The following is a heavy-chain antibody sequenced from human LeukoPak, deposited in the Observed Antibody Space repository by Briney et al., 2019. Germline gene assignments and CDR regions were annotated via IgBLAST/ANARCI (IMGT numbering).Heavy chain of an antibody. D-gene: IGHD3-22*01. J-gene: IGHJ3*02. CDR3: ARDQPRSGYLDSFDI. Sequence: SETLSLTCTVCGGSISSYYWSWIRQLAGKGLEWIGRIYTSGSTNYNPSLKSRVTMSVDTSKNQFSLKLSSVTAADTAVYYCARDQPRSGYLDSFDIWGQGTMVTVSS. V-gene: IGHV4-4*07. CDR2: IYTSGST. CDR1: GGSISSYY.